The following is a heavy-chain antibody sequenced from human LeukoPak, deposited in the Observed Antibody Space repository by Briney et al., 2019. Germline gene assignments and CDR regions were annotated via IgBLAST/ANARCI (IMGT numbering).Heavy chain of an antibody. J-gene: IGHJ6*02. CDR2: VSAYNGNT. V-gene: IGHV1-18*01. Sequence: ASVKVSCKASGYTFTNYGISWVGQAPGQGLEWMGWVSAYNGNTKYEQKFQGRVTMTTDTSTTTAYMELRSLRSDDTAVYYCARDTSSITSAMDLWGQGTTVTVSS. CDR1: GYTFTNYG. CDR3: ARDTSSITSAMDL. D-gene: IGHD3-10*01.